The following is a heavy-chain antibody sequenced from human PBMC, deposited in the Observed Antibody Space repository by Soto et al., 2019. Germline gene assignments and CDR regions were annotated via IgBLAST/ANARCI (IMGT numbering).Heavy chain of an antibody. CDR2: ISYDGRIK. J-gene: IGHJ4*02. D-gene: IGHD6-19*01. CDR1: GFTFSSYA. CDR3: ARDHAPVAGTSLPGY. V-gene: IGHV3-30*04. Sequence: GGSLRLSCAASGFTFSSYAMHCVRQAPGKGLEWVALISYDGRIKYYAESVRGRLSISRDNSKNMVYLQMNSLRTEDTAVYYCARDHAPVAGTSLPGYWGQGTLVTVSS.